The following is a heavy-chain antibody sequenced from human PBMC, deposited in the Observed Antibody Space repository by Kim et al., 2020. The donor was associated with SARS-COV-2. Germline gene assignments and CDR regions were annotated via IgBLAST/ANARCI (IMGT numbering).Heavy chain of an antibody. CDR3: VRDGGRGYDMDY. CDR2: ISAGGTRI. Sequence: GGSLRLSCAASGFIFNTHAMKWVRQAPGKGLEWLSYISAGGTRIFYADSVRGRFTISRDNAQNLLYLQMNNLRAADAAVYYCVRDGGRGYDMDYWGQGT. D-gene: IGHD5-12*01. V-gene: IGHV3-48*04. J-gene: IGHJ4*02. CDR1: GFIFNTHA.